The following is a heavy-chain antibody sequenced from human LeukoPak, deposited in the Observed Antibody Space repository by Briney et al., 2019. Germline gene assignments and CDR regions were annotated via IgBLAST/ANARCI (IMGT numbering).Heavy chain of an antibody. J-gene: IGHJ4*02. CDR1: GGSISGYY. V-gene: IGHV4-59*12. D-gene: IGHD4-17*01. Sequence: SETLSLTCTVSGGSISGYYWTWIRQLPGKGLEWIGYIYNSGITNYNPSLKSRVTVSVDTSKNQFSLRLSSVTAADTAVYYCARGHTAADYWGQGTLVTVSS. CDR3: ARGHTAADY. CDR2: IYNSGIT.